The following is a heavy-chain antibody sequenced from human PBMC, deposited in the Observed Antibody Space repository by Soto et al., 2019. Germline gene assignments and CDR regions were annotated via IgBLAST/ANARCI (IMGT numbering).Heavy chain of an antibody. CDR1: GYTFTSYY. CDR3: ARESLAGRLTYGMDV. V-gene: IGHV1-46*01. J-gene: IGHJ6*02. D-gene: IGHD6-19*01. CDR2: INPSGGST. Sequence: ASVKVSCKASGYTFTSYYMHWVRRAPGQGLEWMGIINPSGGSTSYAQKFQGRVTMTRDTSTSTVYMELSSLRSEDTAVYYCARESLAGRLTYGMDVWGQGTTVTVSS.